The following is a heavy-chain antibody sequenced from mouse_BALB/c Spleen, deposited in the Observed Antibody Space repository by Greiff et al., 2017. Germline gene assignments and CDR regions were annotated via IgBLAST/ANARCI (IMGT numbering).Heavy chain of an antibody. D-gene: IGHD4-1*01. Sequence: VKLQESAAELARPGASVKMSCKASGYTFTSYTMHWVKQRPGQGLEWIGYINPSSGYTEYNQKFKDKTTLTADKSSSTAYMQLSSLTSEDSAVYYCARSPLANWAWFAYWGQGTLVTVSA. CDR2: INPSSGYT. V-gene: IGHV1-4*02. J-gene: IGHJ3*01. CDR1: GYTFTSYT. CDR3: ARSPLANWAWFAY.